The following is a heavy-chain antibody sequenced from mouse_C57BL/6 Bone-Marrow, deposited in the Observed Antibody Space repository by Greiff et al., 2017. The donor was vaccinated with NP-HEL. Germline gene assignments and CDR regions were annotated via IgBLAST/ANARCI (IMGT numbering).Heavy chain of an antibody. V-gene: IGHV3-6*01. CDR1: GYSITSGYY. CDR3: AREGGDYVSPYAY. J-gene: IGHJ3*01. CDR2: ISYDGSN. D-gene: IGHD2-13*01. Sequence: EVQLQQSGPGLVKPSQSLSLPCYVTGYSITSGYYWYWIRPFPGNKLEWMGYISYDGSNNYNPSLKNRLSITRDTSKKQFFLKLNSVTTDDTATYDCAREGGDYVSPYAYWGQGTLVTVSA.